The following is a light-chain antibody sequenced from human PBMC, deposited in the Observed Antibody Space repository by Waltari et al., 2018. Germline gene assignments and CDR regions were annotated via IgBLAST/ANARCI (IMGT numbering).Light chain of an antibody. CDR2: GVN. J-gene: IGLJ2*01. CDR3: QSYDTSLSVV. CDR1: GSNIGAGYD. V-gene: IGLV1-40*01. Sequence: QSVLTQPPSVSGAPGQRVTISCTGGGSNIGAGYDVLWYRQLPGKAPELLIYGVNNRPSGVPDRFFGSLSGTSASLAITGLQAEDEADYYCQSYDTSLSVVFGGGTKLTV.